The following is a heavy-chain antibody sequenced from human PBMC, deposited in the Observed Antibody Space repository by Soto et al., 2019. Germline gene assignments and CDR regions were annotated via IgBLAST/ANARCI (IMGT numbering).Heavy chain of an antibody. CDR2: ISGSGDTI. CDR1: GFTFSDSY. CDR3: ASDPYYYASEY. J-gene: IGHJ4*02. D-gene: IGHD3-10*01. Sequence: GWSLRLSCAASGFTFSDSYMTWIRQAPGKGLEWISYISGSGDTIYYADSAKGRFTVSRDNAKNSLYLQMNSLRAEDTAVYYCASDPYYYASEYWGQGXLVTVYS. V-gene: IGHV3-11*01.